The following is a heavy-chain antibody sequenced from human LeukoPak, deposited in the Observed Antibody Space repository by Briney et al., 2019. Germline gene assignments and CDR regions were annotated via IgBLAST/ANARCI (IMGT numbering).Heavy chain of an antibody. V-gene: IGHV4-31*03. D-gene: IGHD5-12*01. CDR1: GGSISSGGYY. CDR3: AGDEGLLFRFGAFDI. CDR2: IYYSGST. Sequence: SETLSLTCTVSGGSISSGGYYWSWIRQHPGKGLEWIGYIYYSGSTYYNPSLKSRVTISVDTSKNQFSLKLSSVTAADTAVYYCAGDEGLLFRFGAFDIWGQGTMVTVSS. J-gene: IGHJ3*02.